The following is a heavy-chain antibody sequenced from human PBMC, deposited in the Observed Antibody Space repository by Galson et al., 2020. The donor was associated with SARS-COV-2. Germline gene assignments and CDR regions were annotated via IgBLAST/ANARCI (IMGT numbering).Heavy chain of an antibody. CDR2: INSSGST. J-gene: IGHJ4*02. CDR1: GGSFSGYY. Sequence: SETLSLTCAAYGGSFSGYYWSWIRQPPGKGLEWIGEINSSGSTNYNPSLKSRVTISVATSTSHFSLKLSSVTAADTAVYYCAREENFFLGVTATRMCYFDYWGRGTLATVSS. CDR3: AREENFFLGVTATRMCYFDY. D-gene: IGHD2-21*02. V-gene: IGHV4-34*01.